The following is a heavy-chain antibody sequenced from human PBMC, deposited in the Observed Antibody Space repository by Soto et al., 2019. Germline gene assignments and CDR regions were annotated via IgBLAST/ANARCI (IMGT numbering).Heavy chain of an antibody. CDR1: GGSISSSNW. CDR2: IYHSGST. Sequence: QVQLQESGPGLVKPSGTLSLTCAVSGGSISSSNWWSWVRQPPGKGLEWIGEIYHSGSTNYNPSLKSRVTISVDKSKNQFSLKLRSVTAADTAVYYCARIPLYDFWSGYYNYYYYGMDVWGQGTTVTVSS. CDR3: ARIPLYDFWSGYYNYYYYGMDV. D-gene: IGHD3-3*01. J-gene: IGHJ6*02. V-gene: IGHV4-4*02.